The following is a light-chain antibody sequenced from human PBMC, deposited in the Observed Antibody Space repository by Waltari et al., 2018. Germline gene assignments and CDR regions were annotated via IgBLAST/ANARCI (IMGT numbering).Light chain of an antibody. CDR3: SSYTTSSTLG. J-gene: IGLJ2*01. CDR1: SSDVGGYNS. V-gene: IGLV2-14*03. CDR2: DVS. Sequence: QSALTQPASVSGSPGQSITISCTGSSSDVGGYNSVSWYQQYPGQAPKLMIYDVSNRPSGVSNRFSGSKSGNTASLTISGLQAEDEADYYCSSYTTSSTLGFGGGTKLTVL.